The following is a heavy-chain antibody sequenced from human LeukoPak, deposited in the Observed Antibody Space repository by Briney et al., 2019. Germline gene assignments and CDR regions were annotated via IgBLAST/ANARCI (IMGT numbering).Heavy chain of an antibody. J-gene: IGHJ5*02. V-gene: IGHV1-2*02. Sequence: ASVKVSCKASGYTFTGYYMHWVRQAPGQGLEWMGCINHDSGGTKYALKFQGRVTMTRDTSISTAYMELSRLRSDDTAVYYCARASVVPAAMNAHNWFDPWGQGTLVTVSS. CDR1: GYTFTGYY. CDR2: INHDSGGT. CDR3: ARASVVPAAMNAHNWFDP. D-gene: IGHD2-2*01.